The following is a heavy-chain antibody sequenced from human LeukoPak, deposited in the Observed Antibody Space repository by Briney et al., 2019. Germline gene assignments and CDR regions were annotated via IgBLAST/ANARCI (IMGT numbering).Heavy chain of an antibody. D-gene: IGHD6-13*01. CDR2: ISASSSYT. J-gene: IGHJ4*02. CDR3: AAGTAADY. CDR1: GIPFSDYY. Sequence: PGGSLRLSCVVSGIPFSDYYMNWIRQTPGKGLEWISYISASSSYTDYADSVRGRFTISSDNAQNALFLQMNRLRVEDTAVYYCAAGTAADYWGQGTLVTVSS. V-gene: IGHV3-11*03.